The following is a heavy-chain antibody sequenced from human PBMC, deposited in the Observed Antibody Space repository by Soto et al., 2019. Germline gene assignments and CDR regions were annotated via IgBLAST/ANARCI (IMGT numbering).Heavy chain of an antibody. J-gene: IGHJ6*02. CDR2: IYLGDSDT. V-gene: IGHV5-51*01. D-gene: IGHD3-16*01. Sequence: PGESLKISCSGXGYDFVTXWXCXVRQRPGKGLEWMGIIYLGDSDTRYSPSFEGQVTLSADRSTSTVFLEWSFLKTSDTAMYFCALTGGFAPVYGFDVWGQGTSVTVS. CDR3: ALTGGFAPVYGFDV. CDR1: GYDFVTXW.